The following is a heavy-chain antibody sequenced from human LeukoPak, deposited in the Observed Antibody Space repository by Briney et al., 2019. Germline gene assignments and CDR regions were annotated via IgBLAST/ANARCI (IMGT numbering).Heavy chain of an antibody. D-gene: IGHD6-13*01. CDR2: ISAYNGNT. CDR1: GYTFTSYG. J-gene: IGHJ5*02. CDR3: ARDGKQQLLNWFDP. V-gene: IGHV1-18*01. Sequence: ASVKVSCKASGYTFTSYGISWVRQAPGQGLEWMGWISAYNGNTNYAQKLQGRVTMTTDTSTSTAYMELSSLRSEDTAVYYCARDGKQQLLNWFDPWGQGTLVTVSS.